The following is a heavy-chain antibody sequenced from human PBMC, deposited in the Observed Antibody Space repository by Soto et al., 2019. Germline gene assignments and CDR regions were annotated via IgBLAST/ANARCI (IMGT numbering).Heavy chain of an antibody. J-gene: IGHJ4*02. Sequence: PGGSLRLSCGASGFTFSSYAMHWVRQAPGKGLEWVAVISYDGSNKYYADSVKGRFTISRDNSKNTLYLQMNSLRAEDTAVYYCARDRGLRYCSGGSCMTLDYWGQGTLVTVSS. V-gene: IGHV3-30-3*01. CDR3: ARDRGLRYCSGGSCMTLDY. D-gene: IGHD2-15*01. CDR1: GFTFSSYA. CDR2: ISYDGSNK.